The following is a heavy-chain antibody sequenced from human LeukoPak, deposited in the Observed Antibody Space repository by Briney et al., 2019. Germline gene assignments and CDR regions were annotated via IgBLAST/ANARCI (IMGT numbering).Heavy chain of an antibody. CDR1: GFTFSSYW. CDR3: ARVQWQLRGVGSYFEY. D-gene: IGHD1-26*01. J-gene: IGHJ4*02. V-gene: IGHV3-7*01. CDR2: IKQDGSEK. Sequence: GESLRLSCVVSGFTFSSYWMSWVRQAPGKGLEWVANIKQDGSEKYYVDSVKGRFTMSRDNAKNSLYLQMNNLRAEDTAVYYCARVQWQLRGVGSYFEYWGQGALVTVSS.